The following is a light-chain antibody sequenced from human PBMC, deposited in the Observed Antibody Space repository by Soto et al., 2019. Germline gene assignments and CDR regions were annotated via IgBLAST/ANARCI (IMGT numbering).Light chain of an antibody. J-gene: IGLJ1*01. CDR3: SSFTSSSTYV. V-gene: IGLV2-14*01. Sequence: QSALTQPASVSGSPGQSITISCTGTTSDVGGYNYVSWYQQHPDKAPKLMIYEVTNRPSGVSYRFSGSKSGNTASLTISGLKAEDEADYYCSSFTSSSTYVFGTGTKLTVL. CDR1: TSDVGGYNY. CDR2: EVT.